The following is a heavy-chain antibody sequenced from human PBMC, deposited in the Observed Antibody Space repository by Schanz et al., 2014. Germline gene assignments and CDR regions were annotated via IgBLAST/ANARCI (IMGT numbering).Heavy chain of an antibody. Sequence: QVHLVKSGAEVKKPGASVKVSCKASGYNITSNDVTWVRQATGQGLEWMGWMNPNSGNTGYAQKFQGRVTRTRNISISTAYRELSSLRSEDTAVYYCARLGASMAVAGSVIDSYYYYMDVWGEGTTVTVSS. CDR1: GYNITSND. D-gene: IGHD6-19*01. V-gene: IGHV1-8*01. CDR3: ARLGASMAVAGSVIDSYYYYMDV. J-gene: IGHJ6*03. CDR2: MNPNSGNT.